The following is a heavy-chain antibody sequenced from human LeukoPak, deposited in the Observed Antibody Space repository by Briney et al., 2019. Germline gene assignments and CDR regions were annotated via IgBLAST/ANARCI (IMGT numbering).Heavy chain of an antibody. Sequence: GGSLRLSCAASGFTFSSYAMHWVRQAPGKGLEWVAVISYDGSNKYYADSVKGRFTISRDNSKNTLYLQMNSLRAEDTAVYYCARDRTRYSYGSVDYWGQGTLVTVSS. J-gene: IGHJ4*02. CDR1: GFTFSSYA. CDR2: ISYDGSNK. D-gene: IGHD5-18*01. V-gene: IGHV3-30-3*01. CDR3: ARDRTRYSYGSVDY.